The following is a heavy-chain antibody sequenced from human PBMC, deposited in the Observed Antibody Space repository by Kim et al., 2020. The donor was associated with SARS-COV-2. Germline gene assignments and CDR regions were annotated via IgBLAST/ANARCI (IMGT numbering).Heavy chain of an antibody. CDR3: AREVLEWLETGGMDV. Sequence: QKFPSRVTITRDTSASTAYMELSSLRSEDTAVYYCAREVLEWLETGGMDVWGQGTTVTVSS. J-gene: IGHJ6*02. D-gene: IGHD3-3*01. V-gene: IGHV1-3*01.